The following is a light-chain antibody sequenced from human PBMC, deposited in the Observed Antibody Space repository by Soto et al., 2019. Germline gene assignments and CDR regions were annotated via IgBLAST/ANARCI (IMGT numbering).Light chain of an antibody. CDR3: QSSDSSLWGVV. V-gene: IGLV1-40*01. J-gene: IGLJ2*01. Sequence: QSVLTQPPSVSGAPGQRVTISCTGSSSNIGAGYDVHWYQQLPGTAPKLLIYGNSNRPSGVPDRFSGSKSGTSASLAITGLQAEDEADYYCQSSDSSLWGVVFGGGTQLTVL. CDR1: SSNIGAGYD. CDR2: GNS.